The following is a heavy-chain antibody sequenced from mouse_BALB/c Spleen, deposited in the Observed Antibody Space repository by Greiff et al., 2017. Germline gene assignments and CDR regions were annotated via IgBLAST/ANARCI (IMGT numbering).Heavy chain of an antibody. Sequence: QVQLQQSGAELMKPGASVMISCKATGYTFSSYWIEWVKQRPGHGLEWIGEILPGSGRTNYNEKFKGKATFTADTSSNTAYMQLSSLTSEDSAVYYCARYYYDGYYFDYWGQGTTLTVSS. CDR3: ARYYYDGYYFDY. V-gene: IGHV1-9*01. CDR2: ILPGSGRT. CDR1: GYTFSSYW. J-gene: IGHJ2*01. D-gene: IGHD2-3*01.